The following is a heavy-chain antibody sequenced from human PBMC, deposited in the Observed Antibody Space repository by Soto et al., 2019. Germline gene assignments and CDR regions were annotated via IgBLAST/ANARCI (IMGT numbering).Heavy chain of an antibody. Sequence: GGSLRLSCTASGFTFGDYAMSWVRQAPGKGLEWVGFISSKAYGGTTEYAASGKGRFTISRDDSKSIAYLQMNSLKTEVTAVYYCTRDLPVVVTATPHKYYYYYYCMDVWGQGTTVTVSS. D-gene: IGHD2-21*02. CDR2: ISSKAYGGTT. CDR1: GFTFGDYA. CDR3: TRDLPVVVTATPHKYYYYYYCMDV. J-gene: IGHJ6*02. V-gene: IGHV3-49*04.